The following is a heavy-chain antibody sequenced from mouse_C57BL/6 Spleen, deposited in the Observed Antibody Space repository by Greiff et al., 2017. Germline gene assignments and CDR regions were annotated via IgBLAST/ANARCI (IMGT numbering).Heavy chain of an antibody. Sequence: QVQLQQPGAELVMPGASVKLSCKASGYTFTSYWMHWVKQRPGQGLEWIGEIDPSASYTNYTQKFKGKSTLTVDKSSSTAYMQLSSLTSEDSAVYYCARGATGKVDYAMDYWGQGTLVTVSA. V-gene: IGHV1-69*01. CDR1: GYTFTSYW. CDR3: ARGATGKVDYAMDY. J-gene: IGHJ4*01. CDR2: IDPSASYT. D-gene: IGHD4-1*02.